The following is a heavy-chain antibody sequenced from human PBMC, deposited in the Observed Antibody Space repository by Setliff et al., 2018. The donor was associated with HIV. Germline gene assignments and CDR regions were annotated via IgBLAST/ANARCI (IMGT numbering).Heavy chain of an antibody. CDR2: IYHSGST. Sequence: LSLTCAVSGYSISSGYYWGWIRQPPGKGLEWIGSIYHSGSTYYNPSLKSRVTISVDTSKNQFSLKLTSVTAADTAVYYCARTLRAAAMGYFDYWGQGTLVTVSS. V-gene: IGHV4-38-2*01. CDR1: GYSISSGYY. D-gene: IGHD5-18*01. J-gene: IGHJ4*02. CDR3: ARTLRAAAMGYFDY.